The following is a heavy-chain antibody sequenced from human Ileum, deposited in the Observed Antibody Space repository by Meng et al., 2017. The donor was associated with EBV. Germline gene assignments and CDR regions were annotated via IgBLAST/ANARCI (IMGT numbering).Heavy chain of an antibody. CDR2: IYHSGST. J-gene: IGHJ4*02. CDR1: GDSISSNNW. V-gene: IGHV4-4*02. Sequence: QVQLQELGPGLVKPSGTLSLTCAVSGDSISSNNWWSWVRQPPGKGLEWIGEIYHSGSTNYNPSFKSRVTMSVDKSKNQISLNLSSVTAADTAAYYCASGRDYAWHSWGRGTLVTVSS. CDR3: ASGRDYAWHS. D-gene: IGHD4-17*01.